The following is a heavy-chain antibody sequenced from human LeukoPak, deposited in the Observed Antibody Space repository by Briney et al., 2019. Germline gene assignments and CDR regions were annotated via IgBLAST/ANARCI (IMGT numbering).Heavy chain of an antibody. CDR2: ISGSGGST. V-gene: IGHV3-23*01. D-gene: IGHD4-17*01. J-gene: IGHJ4*02. CDR3: AKVPTAVY. CDR1: DDSISTYY. Sequence: ETLSFTCTVSDDSISTYYWSWVRQAPGEGLEWVSAISGSGGSTYYADSVKGRFTISRDNSKNTLYLQMNSLRAEDTAVYYCAKVPTAVYWGQGTLVTVSS.